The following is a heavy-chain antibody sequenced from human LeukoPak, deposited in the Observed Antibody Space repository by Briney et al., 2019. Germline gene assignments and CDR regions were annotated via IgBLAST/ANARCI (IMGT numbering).Heavy chain of an antibody. CDR1: GDSISSSSYY. CDR2: IYYRGTT. D-gene: IGHD2-21*01. V-gene: IGHV4-39*02. CDR3: AREYSRSVVAGSRPDF. J-gene: IGHJ1*01. Sequence: PSETLSLTCSVSGDSISSSSYYWGWLRQPPGKGLEWIGSIYYRGTTYYTTSLKSRVTLSVGTSNNQFSLKPTSVTDADTAGYYCAREYSRSVVAGSRPDFWGQGLLVTVSS.